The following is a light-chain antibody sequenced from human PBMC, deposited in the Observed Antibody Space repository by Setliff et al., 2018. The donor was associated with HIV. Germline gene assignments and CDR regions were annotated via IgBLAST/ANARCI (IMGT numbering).Light chain of an antibody. CDR1: GTDVGAYKY. CDR2: DVT. J-gene: IGLJ1*01. V-gene: IGLV2-11*01. CDR3: GSYAGSDSSV. Sequence: QSVLTQPRSVSGSPGQSVTITCTGTGTDVGAYKYVSWYQEDPGKGPRLLIFDVTMRPSGVPDRFSGSKSGNTATLTISGLQAEDEADYYCGSYAGSDSSVFGTGTKVTVL.